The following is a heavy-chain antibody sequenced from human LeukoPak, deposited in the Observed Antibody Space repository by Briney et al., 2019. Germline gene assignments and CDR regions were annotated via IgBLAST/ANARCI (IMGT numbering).Heavy chain of an antibody. CDR3: ARGRFEDGYNYSDGDWFDP. CDR1: GGSLSSYY. Sequence: SETLSLTCTVSGGSLSSYYWSWIRQPPGKGLEWIGYIYYSGSTNYNPSLKSRVTISVDTSKNQFSLKLSSVTAADTAVYYCARGRFEDGYNYSDGDWFDPWGQGILVTVSS. CDR2: IYYSGST. J-gene: IGHJ5*02. D-gene: IGHD5-24*01. V-gene: IGHV4-59*01.